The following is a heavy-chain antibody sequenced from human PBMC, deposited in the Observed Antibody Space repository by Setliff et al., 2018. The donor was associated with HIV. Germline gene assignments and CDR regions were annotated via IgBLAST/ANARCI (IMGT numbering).Heavy chain of an antibody. CDR2: IYYSGSIT. D-gene: IGHD5-18*01. J-gene: IGHJ5*02. Sequence: LSLTCTVSGTSISNYYWSWIRQPPGKGLEWIGSIYYSGSITKFNPSLKSRVTISVDTSKNQFSLKLGSVTAADTAVYFCARVTWIQLWLGWFDPWGQGTLVTVSS. CDR3: ARVTWIQLWLGWFDP. V-gene: IGHV4-59*12. CDR1: GTSISNYY.